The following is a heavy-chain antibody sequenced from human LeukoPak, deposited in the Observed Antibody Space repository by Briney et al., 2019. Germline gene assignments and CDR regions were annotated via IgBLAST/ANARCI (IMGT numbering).Heavy chain of an antibody. CDR3: ARATRGFDP. V-gene: IGHV3-7*01. CDR1: GFTFSSYW. J-gene: IGHJ5*02. Sequence: GGSLRLSCAASGFTFSSYWMSWVRQAPGKGLEWVSSIKRDGSEKYYVDSVKGRFTISKDNPKNSLYLQMNSLRAEDTAVYYCARATRGFDPWGQGTLVTVSS. CDR2: IKRDGSEK.